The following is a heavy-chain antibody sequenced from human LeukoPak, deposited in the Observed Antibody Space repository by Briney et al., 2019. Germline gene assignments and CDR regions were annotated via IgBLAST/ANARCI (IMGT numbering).Heavy chain of an antibody. CDR3: ARGGGYSGYDEDGLNYYGMDV. D-gene: IGHD5-12*01. CDR1: GYTFTSYD. V-gene: IGHV1-8*01. Sequence: ASVKVSCKASGYTFTSYDINWERQATGQGLEWMGWMNPNSGNTGYAQKFQGRVTMTRNTSISTAYMELSSLRSEDTAVYYCARGGGYSGYDEDGLNYYGMDVWGQGTTVTVSS. CDR2: MNPNSGNT. J-gene: IGHJ6*02.